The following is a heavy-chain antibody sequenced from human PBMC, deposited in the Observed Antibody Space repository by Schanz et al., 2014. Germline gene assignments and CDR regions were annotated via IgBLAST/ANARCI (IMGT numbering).Heavy chain of an antibody. D-gene: IGHD1-1*01. CDR2: IWYDENNK. V-gene: IGHV3-33*08. J-gene: IGHJ4*02. Sequence: VLLVESGGGLVKPGGSLRLSCVASGFTFSDYYMSWIRQAPGKGLEWVAVIWYDENNKYYADSVKGRFTMSRDNSKNTLYLQMNSLRADDTAVYFCARAHGNNWYGKGLDYWGQGTQVTVSS. CDR1: GFTFSDYY. CDR3: ARAHGNNWYGKGLDY.